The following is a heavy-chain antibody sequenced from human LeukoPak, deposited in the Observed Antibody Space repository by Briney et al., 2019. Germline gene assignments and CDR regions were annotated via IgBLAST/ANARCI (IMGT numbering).Heavy chain of an antibody. D-gene: IGHD2-2*01. CDR2: INHSGST. Sequence: SETLSLTCAVYGGSFSGYYWSWIRQPPGKGLEWIGEINHSGSTNYNPSLKSRVTISVDTSKNQFSLKLSSVTAADTAVYYCATEESCSSTSCYPGGGAFDIWGQGTMVTVSS. V-gene: IGHV4-34*01. CDR3: ATEESCSSTSCYPGGGAFDI. CDR1: GGSFSGYY. J-gene: IGHJ3*02.